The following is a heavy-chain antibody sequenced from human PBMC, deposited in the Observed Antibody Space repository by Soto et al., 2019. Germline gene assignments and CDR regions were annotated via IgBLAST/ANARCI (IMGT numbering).Heavy chain of an antibody. V-gene: IGHV1-69*04. CDR1: GGTFSSYT. CDR3: ARDDCSGGSCYPGVRAFDI. CDR2: IIPILDIA. D-gene: IGHD2-15*01. Sequence: GASVKVSCKASGGTFSSYTISWVRQAPGQGLEWTGRIIPILDIANYAQKFQGRVTITADKSTSTAYMELSSLRSEDTAVYYCARDDCSGGSCYPGVRAFDIWGQGTMVTVSS. J-gene: IGHJ3*02.